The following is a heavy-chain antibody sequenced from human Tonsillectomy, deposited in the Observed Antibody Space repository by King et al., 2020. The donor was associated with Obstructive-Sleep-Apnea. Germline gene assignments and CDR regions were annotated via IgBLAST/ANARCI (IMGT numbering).Heavy chain of an antibody. V-gene: IGHV3-30*04. J-gene: IGHJ5*02. CDR1: GFAFSSFS. CDR2: TPYDATGV. CDR3: ARDGRVGATRNNFDP. D-gene: IGHD1-26*01. Sequence: VQLVESGGGVVQPGRSLRLSCAAPGFAFSSFSVHWGRQAPGKGLEWVAITPYDATGVYYADSVKGRFTLSRDHSKDTVYLKMNSLRTEDTAVYYCARDGRVGATRNNFDPWGQGTLVTVSS.